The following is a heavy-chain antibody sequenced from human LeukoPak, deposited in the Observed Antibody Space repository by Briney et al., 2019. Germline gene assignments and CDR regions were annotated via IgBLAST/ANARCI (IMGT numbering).Heavy chain of an antibody. D-gene: IGHD4-17*01. CDR1: GYTFTSYG. CDR2: ISAYNGNT. CDR3: ARGRATVTPGPYNYFDY. J-gene: IGHJ4*02. V-gene: IGHV1-18*01. Sequence: GASVKVSCKASGYTFTSYGISWVRQAPGQGFEWMGWISAYNGNTNYAQKLQGRVTMTTDTSTSTAYMELRSLRSDDTAVYYCARGRATVTPGPYNYFDYWGQGTLVTVSS.